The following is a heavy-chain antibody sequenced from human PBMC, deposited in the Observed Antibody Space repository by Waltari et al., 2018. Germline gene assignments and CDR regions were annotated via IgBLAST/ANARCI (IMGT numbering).Heavy chain of an antibody. D-gene: IGHD3-3*01. CDR3: ARAFYYDRAGGWVDP. Sequence: QVQLVQSGAEVKKPGASVKVSCKAAGYTFTGYYMHWVRQAPGQGLEWMGWMTPISGGKNYGPKMPGRVTMTRDTSMSTAYMELSRLRSDDTAVYYCARAFYYDRAGGWVDPWGQGTLVTVSS. CDR1: GYTFTGYY. V-gene: IGHV1-2*02. J-gene: IGHJ5*02. CDR2: MTPISGGK.